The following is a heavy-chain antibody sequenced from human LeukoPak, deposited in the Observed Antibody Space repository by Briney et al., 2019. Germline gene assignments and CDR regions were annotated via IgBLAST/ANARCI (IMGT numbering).Heavy chain of an antibody. CDR2: ISPTSSYM. J-gene: IGHJ4*02. Sequence: GGSLRLSCAASGFTFTDFYMNWVRQAPGKGLEWVSWISPTSSYMYYADSVKGRFTISRDNSKNTLSLQINSLRAEDTAVFYCAKVRTGSGGYTYGVDYWGQGTLVTVSS. V-gene: IGHV3-21*04. CDR3: AKVRTGSGGYTYGVDY. CDR1: GFTFTDFY. D-gene: IGHD5-18*01.